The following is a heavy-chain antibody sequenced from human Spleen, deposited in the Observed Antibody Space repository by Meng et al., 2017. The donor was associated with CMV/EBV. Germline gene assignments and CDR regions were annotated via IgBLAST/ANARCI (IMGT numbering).Heavy chain of an antibody. CDR2: VSDSGYT. Sequence: ESLKISCTVSGGSINNYYWTWIRQPPGKGLEWIGYVSDSGYTSYSPSLKSRVTISVDTSKNQFSLRLTSMTAADTAVYFCARKGAHGISGYYEGSFDFWGQGMLVTVS. CDR3: ARKGAHGISGYYEGSFDF. D-gene: IGHD3-22*01. CDR1: GGSINNYY. V-gene: IGHV4-59*01. J-gene: IGHJ4*02.